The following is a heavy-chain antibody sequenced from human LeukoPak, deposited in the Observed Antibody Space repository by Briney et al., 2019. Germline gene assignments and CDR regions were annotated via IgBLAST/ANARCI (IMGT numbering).Heavy chain of an antibody. CDR3: ANGRVGATSHY. CDR2: ITGSGDTT. D-gene: IGHD1-26*01. Sequence: GGSLRLSCAASGFTFSSYAMSWVRQAPGKGLEWVSTITGSGDTTSYADSVKGRFTISKDNSKNTLYLQMNSLRAEDTAVYYCANGRVGATSHYWGQGTLVTVSS. CDR1: GFTFSSYA. V-gene: IGHV3-23*01. J-gene: IGHJ4*02.